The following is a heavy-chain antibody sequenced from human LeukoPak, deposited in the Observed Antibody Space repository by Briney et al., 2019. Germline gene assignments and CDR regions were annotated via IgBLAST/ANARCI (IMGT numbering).Heavy chain of an antibody. V-gene: IGHV4-59*01. D-gene: IGHD3-3*01. CDR1: GGSISSYC. CDR2: IFYSGST. Sequence: PSETLSLTCTVPGGSISSYCWSWIRQPPGKGLGWSGYIFYSGSTNYNPSLKSRVTISVDTSKNHSSLKLSSVTAADTAVYYCVRSDDFWSGYYGYWGQGTLVTVSS. CDR3: VRSDDFWSGYYGY. J-gene: IGHJ4*02.